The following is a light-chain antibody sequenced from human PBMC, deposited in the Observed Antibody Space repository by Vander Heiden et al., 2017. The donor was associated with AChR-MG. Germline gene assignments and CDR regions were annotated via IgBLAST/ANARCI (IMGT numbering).Light chain of an antibody. CDR2: GAS. CDR1: QTIRNY. Sequence: DIQMTQSPSSLSASLGDRVTITCRASQTIRNYLNWYQQKPGKAPKLLIYGASNLQGGVPSRFSASGSETDFTLTISSLQPEDFATYYCQQSFSTPWTFGQGTKVEIK. CDR3: QQSFSTPWT. J-gene: IGKJ1*01. V-gene: IGKV1-39*01.